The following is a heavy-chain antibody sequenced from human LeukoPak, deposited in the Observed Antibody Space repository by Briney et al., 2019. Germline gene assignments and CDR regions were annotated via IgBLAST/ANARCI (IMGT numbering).Heavy chain of an antibody. CDR3: ARAKYYFHY. Sequence: SETLSLTCTVSGGSISSDYWSWIRQSPGKGLEWIGYSHYTGGTNSNPSLDSRVTVSVDRSKNQFSLKLRSVTAADTAVYYCARAKYYFHYWGQGTLVTVSS. V-gene: IGHV4-59*01. CDR2: SHYTGGT. CDR1: GGSISSDY. J-gene: IGHJ4*02.